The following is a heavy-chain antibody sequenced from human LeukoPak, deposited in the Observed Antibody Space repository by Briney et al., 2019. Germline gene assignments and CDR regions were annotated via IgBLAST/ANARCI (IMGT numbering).Heavy chain of an antibody. CDR3: ARRDSGYDSEFDY. J-gene: IGHJ4*02. D-gene: IGHD5-12*01. V-gene: IGHV1-18*01. CDR2: ISAYNGNT. Sequence: ASVKVSCKASGYTFTSYGISWVRQAPGQGLEWMGWISAYNGNTNYAQKLQGRGTMTTDTSTSTAYMELRSLSSEDTAVYYWARRDSGYDSEFDYWGQGTLVTVSS. CDR1: GYTFTSYG.